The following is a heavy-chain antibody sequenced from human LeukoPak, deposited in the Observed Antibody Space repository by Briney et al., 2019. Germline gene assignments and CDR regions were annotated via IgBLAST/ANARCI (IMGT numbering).Heavy chain of an antibody. CDR3: ARFPSSQQLVRDWFDP. V-gene: IGHV4-39*07. CDR2: IYYSGST. J-gene: IGHJ5*02. CDR1: GGSISSDSYY. D-gene: IGHD6-13*01. Sequence: SETLSLTCTVSGGSISSDSYYWAWIRQPPGKGLEWIASIYYSGSTYYNPSLKSRVTISVDTSRNQFSLKLSSVTAADTAVYYCARFPSSQQLVRDWFDPWGQGTLVTVSS.